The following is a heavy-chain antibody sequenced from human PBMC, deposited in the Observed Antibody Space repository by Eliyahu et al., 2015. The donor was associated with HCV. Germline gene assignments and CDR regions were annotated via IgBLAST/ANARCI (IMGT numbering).Heavy chain of an antibody. Sequence: QLQLQESGPGLVKPSETLSLTCTVSAGSINSXSYYWGWIRQPPGKGLEWIGSMYHXGSTYYNPSLKSRXTISVDTSKNQLSLKLRSVTAADTAVYYCAYSSGWSDWFDPWGQGTLVTVSS. CDR3: AYSSGWSDWFDP. CDR1: AGSINSXSYY. CDR2: MYHXGST. J-gene: IGHJ5*02. D-gene: IGHD6-19*01. V-gene: IGHV4-39*01.